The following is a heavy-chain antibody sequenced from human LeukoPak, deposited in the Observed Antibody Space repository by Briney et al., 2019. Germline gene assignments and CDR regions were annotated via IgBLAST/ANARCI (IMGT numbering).Heavy chain of an antibody. V-gene: IGHV1-46*04. Sequence: GASVKVSCKASGYTFTGYYIHWVRQAPGQGLEWMGLINPSVGSTNYAQKLQGRVTMTRDTSTSTVYMELSSLRSEDTAVYYCARGPSITMVRGGQWYYYMDVWGKGTTVTISS. CDR3: ARGPSITMVRGGQWYYYMDV. D-gene: IGHD3-10*01. CDR1: GYTFTGYY. CDR2: INPSVGST. J-gene: IGHJ6*03.